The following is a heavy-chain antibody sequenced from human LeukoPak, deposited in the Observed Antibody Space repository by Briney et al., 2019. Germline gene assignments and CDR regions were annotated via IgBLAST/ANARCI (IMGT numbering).Heavy chain of an antibody. CDR2: ISLSGYT. J-gene: IGHJ4*02. Sequence: PSGTLSLTCGVSGGSITTTNYWSWVRQSPWRGLEWIGEISLSGYTGFNPSLRGRVTMSLDESKNHLSLTLTSVTAADTAIYYCSRESGPYSPFGHWGQGILVTVTT. CDR1: GGSITTTNY. D-gene: IGHD1-26*01. CDR3: SRESGPYSPFGH. V-gene: IGHV4-4*02.